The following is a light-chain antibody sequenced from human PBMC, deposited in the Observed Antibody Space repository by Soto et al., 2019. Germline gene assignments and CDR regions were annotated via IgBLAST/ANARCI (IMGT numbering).Light chain of an antibody. CDR1: QSVSSSY. V-gene: IGKV3-20*01. CDR3: QQYASSWT. CDR2: AAS. Sequence: EIVLTQSPDTLSLSPGDRATLSCRASQSVSSSYLAWYQQKPGQAPRLLIYAASSRATGIPDRFSGSGSGTDFTLTISRLEPEDFAVYYCQQYASSWTFGQGTKVEIK. J-gene: IGKJ1*01.